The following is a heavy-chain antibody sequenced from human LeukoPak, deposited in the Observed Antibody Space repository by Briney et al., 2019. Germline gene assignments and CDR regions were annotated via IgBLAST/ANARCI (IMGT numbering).Heavy chain of an antibody. CDR3: ARDSGGSIRYYYYGMDV. J-gene: IGHJ6*04. V-gene: IGHV1-18*04. Sequence: ASVKVSCKASGYTFTSYGISWVRQAPGQGLEWMGWISAYNGNINYAQKLQGRVTMTTDTSTSTAYMELRSLRSDDTAVYYCARDSGGSIRYYYYGMDVWGKGTTVAVSS. CDR1: GYTFTSYG. D-gene: IGHD3-9*01. CDR2: ISAYNGNI.